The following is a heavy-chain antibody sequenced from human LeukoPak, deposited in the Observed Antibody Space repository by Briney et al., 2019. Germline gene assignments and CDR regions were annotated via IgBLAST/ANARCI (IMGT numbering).Heavy chain of an antibody. CDR2: IRSKAYGGTT. CDR1: GFTFGDYA. D-gene: IGHD3-22*01. J-gene: IGHJ4*02. Sequence: GGSLRLSCTASGFTFGDYAMSWVRQAPGKGLEWVGFIRSKAYGGTTEYAASVKGRFTISRDDSKSIAYLQMNSLKTEDTAVYYCTRPSLGYDSSGYYYGGEDYFDYWGQGTLVTVSS. V-gene: IGHV3-49*04. CDR3: TRPSLGYDSSGYYYGGEDYFDY.